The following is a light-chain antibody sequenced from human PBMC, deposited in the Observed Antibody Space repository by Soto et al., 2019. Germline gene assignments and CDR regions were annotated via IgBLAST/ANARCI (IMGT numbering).Light chain of an antibody. CDR3: QKYNSAPLN. V-gene: IGKV1-27*01. CDR2: AAS. CDR1: QGISNY. Sequence: DIRMTQSPSSLSAAVGDRVSITCRASQGISNYLAWYQQKPGKVPEILIYAASTLRSGVPSRFSGGGSGTDFTLTISSLQPGDVATYYCQKYNSAPLNFGGGTKVEIK. J-gene: IGKJ4*01.